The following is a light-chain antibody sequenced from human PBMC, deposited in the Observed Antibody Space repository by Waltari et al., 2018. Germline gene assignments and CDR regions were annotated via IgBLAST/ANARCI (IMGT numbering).Light chain of an antibody. CDR2: EVS. CDR3: SSYAGSNNFDVV. Sequence: QSALTQPPSASGSPGQSVTISCTETSSAVGDYNSDPWYQQHPGKAPKPMIYEVSKRPSGFPDRFSGSKSGNTASLTVSGLQAEDEADYYCSSYAGSNNFDVVFGGGTKLTVL. V-gene: IGLV2-8*01. J-gene: IGLJ2*01. CDR1: SSAVGDYNS.